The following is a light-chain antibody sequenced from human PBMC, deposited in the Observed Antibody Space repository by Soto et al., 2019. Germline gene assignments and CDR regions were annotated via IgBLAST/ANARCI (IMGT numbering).Light chain of an antibody. V-gene: IGLV1-51*01. CDR1: SSNIGGNS. CDR2: DDD. J-gene: IGLJ1*01. CDR3: GSWDSSLSDYV. Sequence: QSVLTQPPSVSAAPGQRVTISCSGSSSNIGGNSVSWYQQLPGTAPKLLIYDDDKRPSGIPDRFSGSKSGTSATLGITGFQTGDEADYYCGSWDSSLSDYVFGTGTRSPS.